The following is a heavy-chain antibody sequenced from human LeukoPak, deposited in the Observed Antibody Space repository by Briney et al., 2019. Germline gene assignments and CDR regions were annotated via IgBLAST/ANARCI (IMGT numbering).Heavy chain of an antibody. CDR1: GGSISSYY. Sequence: SETLSLTCTVSGGSISSYYWSWIRQPPGKGLEWIGYIYYSGSTNYNPSLKSRVTISVDTSKNQFSLKLSSVTAADTAVYYCATSNSGYDWEMWFDLWGQGTLVTVSS. CDR2: IYYSGST. V-gene: IGHV4-59*01. CDR3: ATSNSGYDWEMWFDL. D-gene: IGHD5-12*01. J-gene: IGHJ5*02.